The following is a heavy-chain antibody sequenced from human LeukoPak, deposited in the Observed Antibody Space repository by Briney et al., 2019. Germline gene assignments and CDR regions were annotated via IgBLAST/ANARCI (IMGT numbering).Heavy chain of an antibody. CDR2: FDPVDGET. CDR1: GYTFTSYG. D-gene: IGHD3-3*01. V-gene: IGHV1-24*01. Sequence: GASVKVSCKASGYTFTSYGISWVRQAPGQGLEWMGGFDPVDGETIYAQKFQGRFTMTEDTSADTAYMELSSLRSEDTAVYYCAACLRREGINWSGYSNWFDPWGQGTLVAVSS. CDR3: AACLRREGINWSGYSNWFDP. J-gene: IGHJ5*02.